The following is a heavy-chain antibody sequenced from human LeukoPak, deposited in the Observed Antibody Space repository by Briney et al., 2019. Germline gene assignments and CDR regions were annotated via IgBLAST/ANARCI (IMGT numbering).Heavy chain of an antibody. CDR2: VSGSGNTI. D-gene: IGHD3-22*01. V-gene: IGHV3-11*01. CDR1: GFSFSDHY. Sequence: GGSQRLSCAASGFSFSDHYMAWIRQAPGKGLEWVSYVSGSGNTIYHADSVKGRFTISRDTAKNSVHLQMNSLRVDDTAVYYCARGPDYYYDSSGSFDYWGQGTLVTVSS. J-gene: IGHJ4*02. CDR3: ARGPDYYYDSSGSFDY.